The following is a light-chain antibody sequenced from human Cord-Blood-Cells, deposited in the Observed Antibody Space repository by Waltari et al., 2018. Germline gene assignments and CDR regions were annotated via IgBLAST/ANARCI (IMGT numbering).Light chain of an antibody. CDR1: QSISSW. Sequence: DIQMTQSPSTLSASVGDRVTITCRASQSISSWLAWYQQKPGKAPRHLIYKASSVESGVPSRFSGSGSGTECTLTISSLQPDDFATYYCQQYNSYPYTFGQGTKLEIK. CDR2: KAS. J-gene: IGKJ2*01. CDR3: QQYNSYPYT. V-gene: IGKV1-5*03.